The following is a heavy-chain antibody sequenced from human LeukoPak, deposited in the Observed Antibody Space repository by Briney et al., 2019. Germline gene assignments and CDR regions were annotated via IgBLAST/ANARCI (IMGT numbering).Heavy chain of an antibody. D-gene: IGHD3-3*01. J-gene: IGHJ4*02. CDR3: ARETRLLSY. V-gene: IGHV3-7*01. CDR2: IKHYGSEK. Sequence: GGSLRLSCAASGFTFSSFWMSWVRQTPGKGLEWVAMIKHYGSEKYSVDSLKGRFTISRDNAKNLLYLQMNSLRVEDTAVYHCARETRLLSYWGQGTLVTVSS. CDR1: GFTFSSFW.